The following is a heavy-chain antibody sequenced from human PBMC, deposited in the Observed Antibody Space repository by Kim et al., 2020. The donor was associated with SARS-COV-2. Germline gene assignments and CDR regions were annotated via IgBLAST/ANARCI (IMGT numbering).Heavy chain of an antibody. J-gene: IGHJ6*03. D-gene: IGHD2-2*03. V-gene: IGHV1-2*06. CDR1: GYTFTGYY. Sequence: ASVKVSCKASGYTFTGYYMHWVRQAPGQGLEWMGRINPNSGGTNYAQKFQGRVTMTRDTSISTAYMELSRLRSDDTAVYYCASGYCSSTSCFSYYYYYMDVWGKGTTVTVSS. CDR2: INPNSGGT. CDR3: ASGYCSSTSCFSYYYYYMDV.